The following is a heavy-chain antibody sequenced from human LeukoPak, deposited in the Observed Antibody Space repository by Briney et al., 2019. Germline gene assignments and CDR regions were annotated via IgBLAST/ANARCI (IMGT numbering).Heavy chain of an antibody. CDR1: GFTFSSYW. D-gene: IGHD1-26*01. CDR3: ARDESSGSYYFDY. CDR2: IKQDGSEK. V-gene: IGHV3-7*05. J-gene: IGHJ4*02. Sequence: GGSLRLSCAASGFTFSSYWMTWVRQAPGKGLEWVANIKQDGSEKYYVDSLKGRFTISRDNAKNSLYLQVSSLRAEDTAVYYCARDESSGSYYFDYWGQGTLVTVSS.